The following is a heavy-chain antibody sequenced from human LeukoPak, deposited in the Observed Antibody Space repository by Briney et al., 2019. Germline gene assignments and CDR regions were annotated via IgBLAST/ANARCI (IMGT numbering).Heavy chain of an antibody. V-gene: IGHV3-7*01. Sequence: GGSLRLSCAASEFILSNWWMTWVRQAPGKGLEWVASIKPDGSENYYVDSVKGRFTVSRDSARSSLYLQMNSLRAEDTAVYYCARVHYGMDVWGQGTTVTVSS. CDR3: ARVHYGMDV. J-gene: IGHJ6*02. CDR2: IKPDGSEN. CDR1: EFILSNWW.